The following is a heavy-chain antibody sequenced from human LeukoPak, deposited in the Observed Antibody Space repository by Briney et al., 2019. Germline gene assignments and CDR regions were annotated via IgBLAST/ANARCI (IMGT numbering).Heavy chain of an antibody. V-gene: IGHV7-4-1*02. CDR3: ARGATVTMGRGYYYGMDV. D-gene: IGHD4-17*01. J-gene: IGHJ6*02. CDR2: INANTGNP. CDR1: GYTFTSYA. Sequence: ASVKVSCKASGYTFTSYAMNWVRQAPGKGLEWMGWINANTGNPTYAQGFTGRFVFSLDTSVSTAYLQISSLKAEDTAVYYCARGATVTMGRGYYYGMDVWGQGTTVTVSS.